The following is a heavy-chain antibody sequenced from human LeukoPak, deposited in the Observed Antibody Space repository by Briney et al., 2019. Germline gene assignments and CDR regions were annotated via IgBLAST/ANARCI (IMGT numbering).Heavy chain of an antibody. CDR3: ARANSSSWYDY. V-gene: IGHV4-30-4*01. CDR2: IYYNGGT. J-gene: IGHJ4*02. D-gene: IGHD6-13*01. Sequence: SETLSLTCTVSGGSISSGDYYWSWIRQPPGKGLEWIGYIYYNGGTYYNPSLKSRVTISVDTSKNQFSLKLSSVTAADTAVYYCARANSSSWYDYWGQGTLVTVSS. CDR1: GGSISSGDYY.